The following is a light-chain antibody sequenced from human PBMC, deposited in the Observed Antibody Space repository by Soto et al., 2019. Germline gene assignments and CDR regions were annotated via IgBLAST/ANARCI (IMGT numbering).Light chain of an antibody. CDR1: QGIRND. V-gene: IGKV1-17*01. J-gene: IGKJ1*01. CDR2: AAS. CDR3: PHYKSYPRE. Sequence: DSQMTQSPSSLSASVGDRVTIPCRASQGIRNDLGWYQQKPGKAPTGLIYAASSLQSGVASGFSGSGTETEFTLTISSLQPEHFATYYGPHYKSYPREFGQGTKVDI.